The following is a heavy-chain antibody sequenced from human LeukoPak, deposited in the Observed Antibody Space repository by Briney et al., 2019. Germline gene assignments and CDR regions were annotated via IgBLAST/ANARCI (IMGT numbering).Heavy chain of an antibody. Sequence: SETLSLTCTVSGGSISSSSYYWGWIRQPPGKGLERIGSIYYSGSTYYNPSLKSRVTISVDTSKNQFSLKLSSVTAADTAVYYCARHVGIAVADWFDPWGQGTLVTVSS. CDR1: GGSISSSSYY. CDR2: IYYSGST. CDR3: ARHVGIAVADWFDP. J-gene: IGHJ5*02. V-gene: IGHV4-39*01. D-gene: IGHD6-19*01.